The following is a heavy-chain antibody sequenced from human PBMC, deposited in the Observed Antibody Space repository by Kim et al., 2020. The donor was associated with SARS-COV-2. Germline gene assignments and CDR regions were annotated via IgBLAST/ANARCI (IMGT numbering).Heavy chain of an antibody. CDR3: ARDPHSSGWHYYYYGMDV. CDR2: ISSSSTI. J-gene: IGHJ6*02. CDR1: GFTFSSYS. Sequence: GGSLRLSCAASGFTFSSYSMNWVRQAPGKGLEWVSYISSSSTIYYADSVKGRFTISRDNAKNSLYLQMNSLRDEDTAVYYCARDPHSSGWHYYYYGMDVWGQGTTVTVSS. V-gene: IGHV3-48*02. D-gene: IGHD6-19*01.